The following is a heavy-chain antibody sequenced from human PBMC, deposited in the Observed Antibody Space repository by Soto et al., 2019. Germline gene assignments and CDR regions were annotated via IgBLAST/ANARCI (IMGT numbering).Heavy chain of an antibody. D-gene: IGHD2-15*01. V-gene: IGHV3-66*01. Sequence: EVQLVESGGGLVQSGGSLRLSCTASGFSVSSKYMSWVRQAPGKGLEWVSIIYGGGGTYYTDSVKGRFTIFRDNSKNTLYLQMNNLRDEDTAVYFCASGGGSWSSLGYWGQGTLVTVSS. CDR2: IYGGGGT. CDR3: ASGGGSWSSLGY. J-gene: IGHJ4*02. CDR1: GFSVSSKY.